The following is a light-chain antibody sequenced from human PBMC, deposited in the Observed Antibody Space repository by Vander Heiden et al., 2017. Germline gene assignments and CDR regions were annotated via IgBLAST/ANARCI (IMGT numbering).Light chain of an antibody. J-gene: IGLJ3*02. Sequence: QSVLTQPPSASGTPGQRVTISCSGSSSNIGSRTVNWYQHLPGTAPKLLIYSNNQRPSGVPDRISASKSGTSASLAVSGLQSEDEADYYCSAWDNSLNAWVFGGGTKLTVI. V-gene: IGLV1-44*01. CDR1: SSNIGSRT. CDR2: SNN. CDR3: SAWDNSLNAWV.